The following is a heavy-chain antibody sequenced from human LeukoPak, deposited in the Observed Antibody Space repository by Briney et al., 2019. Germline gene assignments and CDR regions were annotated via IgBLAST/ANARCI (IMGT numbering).Heavy chain of an antibody. V-gene: IGHV3-7*01. CDR1: GLSLSNFW. CDR3: VTDGDKWNDFEY. J-gene: IGHJ4*02. Sequence: GGSLRLSCAASGLSLSNFWMHWVRQAPGKGLEWVAIISKDGNEIKYVDSVKGRFTLSRDNAKNSVYLQMNSLRAEDTALYYCVTDGDKWNDFEYWGQGTLVTVSS. CDR2: ISKDGNEI. D-gene: IGHD1-1*01.